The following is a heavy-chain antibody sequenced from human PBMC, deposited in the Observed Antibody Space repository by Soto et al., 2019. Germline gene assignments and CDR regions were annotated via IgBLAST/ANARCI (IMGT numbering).Heavy chain of an antibody. J-gene: IGHJ5*02. CDR2: IYYSGST. V-gene: IGHV4-39*01. CDR3: AGTVWWFDP. Sequence: PSETLSLTCTVSGCSISISSYYWCWILQPPGKGLEWIGSIYYSGSTYYNPSLKSRVTISVDTSKNQFSLKLSSVTAADTAVYYCAGTVWWFDPWGQGTLVTVSS. CDR1: GCSISISSYY.